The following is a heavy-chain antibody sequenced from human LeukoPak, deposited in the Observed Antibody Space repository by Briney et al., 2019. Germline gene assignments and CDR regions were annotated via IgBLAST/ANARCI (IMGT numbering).Heavy chain of an antibody. V-gene: IGHV1-2*02. J-gene: IGHJ5*02. CDR2: INPNSGGT. CDR1: GYTFTGYY. Sequence: ASVKVSCKASGYTFTGYYMHWVRQAPGQGLEWMGWINPNSGGTNYAQKFQGRVTMTRDTSISTAYMELSRLRSDDTAVYYCAKPRYDFCSSYTLDPWGQGTLVTVSS. D-gene: IGHD3-3*01. CDR3: AKPRYDFCSSYTLDP.